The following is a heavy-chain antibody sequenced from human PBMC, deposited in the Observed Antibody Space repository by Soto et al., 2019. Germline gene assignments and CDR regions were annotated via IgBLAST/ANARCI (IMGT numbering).Heavy chain of an antibody. CDR3: TSLDYYDSSGYYYYFDY. CDR2: IKSKTDGGTT. V-gene: IGHV3-15*01. D-gene: IGHD3-22*01. CDR1: GFTFSNAW. Sequence: VQLVESGGGLVKPGGSLRLSCAASGFTFSNAWMSWVRQAPGKGLEWVGRIKSKTDGGTTDYAAPVKGRFTISRDDSKNTLYLQMNSLKTEDTAVYYCTSLDYYDSSGYYYYFDYWGQGTLVTVSS. J-gene: IGHJ4*02.